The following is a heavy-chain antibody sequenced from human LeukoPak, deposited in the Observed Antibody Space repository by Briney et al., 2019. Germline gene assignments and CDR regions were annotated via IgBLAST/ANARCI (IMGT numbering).Heavy chain of an antibody. V-gene: IGHV4-4*07. CDR2: IYTSGST. Sequence: SETLSLTCTVSGGSISSYYRSWIRQPAGKGLQWIGRIYTSGSTNYNPSLKSRVTMSVDTSKNQFSLKLSSVTAADTAVYYCAREDDSSGYYDYWGQGTLVTVSS. CDR3: AREDDSSGYYDY. D-gene: IGHD3-22*01. J-gene: IGHJ4*02. CDR1: GGSISSYY.